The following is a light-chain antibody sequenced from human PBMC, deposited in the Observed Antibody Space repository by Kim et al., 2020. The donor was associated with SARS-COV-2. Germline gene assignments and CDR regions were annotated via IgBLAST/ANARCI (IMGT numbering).Light chain of an antibody. V-gene: IGKV3-20*01. J-gene: IGKJ2*01. Sequence: SLAPGERATLSCRASQSVNIDYLAWYQQTPGQAPRLLIYGASSRATGITDRFSGSGSGTDFTLTIARLEPEDFAVYYCQQYGGSRNFGQGTKLEI. CDR3: QQYGGSRN. CDR1: QSVNIDY. CDR2: GAS.